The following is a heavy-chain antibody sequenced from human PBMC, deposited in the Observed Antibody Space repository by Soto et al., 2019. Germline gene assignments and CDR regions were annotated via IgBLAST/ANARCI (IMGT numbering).Heavy chain of an antibody. CDR2: INHSGST. CDR3: ARGRPRYCSSTSCFPDRYYYMDV. Sequence: TSETLSLTCAVYGGSFSGYYWSWIRQPPGKGLEWIGEINHSGSTNYNPSLKSRVTISVDTSKNQFSLKLSSVTAADTAVYYCARGRPRYCSSTSCFPDRYYYMDVWGKGTTVTVSS. J-gene: IGHJ6*03. CDR1: GGSFSGYY. V-gene: IGHV4-34*01. D-gene: IGHD2-2*01.